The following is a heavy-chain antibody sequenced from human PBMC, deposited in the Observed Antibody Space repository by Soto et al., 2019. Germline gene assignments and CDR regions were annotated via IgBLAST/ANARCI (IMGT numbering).Heavy chain of an antibody. CDR1: GGSISSGGYS. J-gene: IGHJ4*02. CDR2: IYHSGST. D-gene: IGHD6-13*01. Sequence: SEALSLTCAVSGGSISSGGYSWSWIRQPPGKGLEWIGYIYHSGSTYYNPSLKSRVTISVDRSKNQFSLKLTSVTAADTAVYYCARARATIAAAAIFDCWGQGTLVTVSS. CDR3: ARARATIAAAAIFDC. V-gene: IGHV4-30-2*01.